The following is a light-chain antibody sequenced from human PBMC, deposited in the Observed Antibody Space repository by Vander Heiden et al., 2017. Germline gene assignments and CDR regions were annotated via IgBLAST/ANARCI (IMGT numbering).Light chain of an antibody. V-gene: IGKV3-11*01. Sequence: EIVLTQSPATLSLSPGVRATLSCRASQSVSSYLAWSQQKPGHAPRLLIYDSSNRATGIPARVSGSGSGTDFTLTISIREPEDFAVYYCQHRSNWPPLTFGGGTKVEIK. CDR2: DSS. CDR3: QHRSNWPPLT. CDR1: QSVSSY. J-gene: IGKJ4*01.